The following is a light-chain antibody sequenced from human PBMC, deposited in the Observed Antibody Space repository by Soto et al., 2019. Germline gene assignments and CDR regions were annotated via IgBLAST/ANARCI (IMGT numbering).Light chain of an antibody. CDR3: QQYNSYLTWT. J-gene: IGKJ1*01. V-gene: IGKV1-5*01. Sequence: DIQMTQSPSTLSASVGDRVTITCRASQSISRWLVWYQQKPGKAPKVLIYDASILASGVPSRFSGSGSGTEFTLTISSLQPDDFATYSCQQYNSYLTWTFGQGTKVEIK. CDR1: QSISRW. CDR2: DAS.